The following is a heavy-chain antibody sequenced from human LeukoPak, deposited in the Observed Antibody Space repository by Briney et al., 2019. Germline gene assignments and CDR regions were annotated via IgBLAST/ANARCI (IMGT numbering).Heavy chain of an antibody. CDR1: GGTFSSYT. V-gene: IGHV1-69*02. Sequence: ASVKVSCKASGGTFSSYTISWVRQAPGQGLEWMGRIIPILGIANYAQKFQGRVTITADKSTSTAYMELSSLRSEDTAVYYCARGLRIVLSDYYYYYMDVWGKGTTVTVSS. J-gene: IGHJ6*03. CDR2: IIPILGIA. CDR3: ARGLRIVLSDYYYYYMDV. D-gene: IGHD1-26*01.